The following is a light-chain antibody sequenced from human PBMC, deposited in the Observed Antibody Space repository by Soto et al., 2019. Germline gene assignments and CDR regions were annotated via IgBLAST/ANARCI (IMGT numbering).Light chain of an antibody. J-gene: IGLJ1*01. CDR3: SLYTSENTYV. CDR2: EAS. Sequence: QSVLTQPPSVSGSPGQSVTISYTGTSTDFVSYNRVSWYQQPPGTAPKLIIYEASNRPSGVPDRFSGSKSGNTASLTISGLQAADEADYYCSLYTSENTYVFGTGTKVTAL. V-gene: IGLV2-18*01. CDR1: STDFVSYNR.